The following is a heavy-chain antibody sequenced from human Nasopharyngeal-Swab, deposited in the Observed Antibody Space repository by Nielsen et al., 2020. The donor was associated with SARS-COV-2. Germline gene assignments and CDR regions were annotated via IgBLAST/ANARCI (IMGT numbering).Heavy chain of an antibody. J-gene: IGHJ6*02. Sequence: WIRQPPGKGLEWVAVISYDGSNKYYADSVKGRFTISRDNSKNTLYLQMNSLRAEDTAVYYCARVRLPGYYSAYYYGMDVWGQGTTVTVSS. CDR2: ISYDGSNK. CDR3: ARVRLPGYYSAYYYGMDV. V-gene: IGHV3-30*03. D-gene: IGHD3-9*01.